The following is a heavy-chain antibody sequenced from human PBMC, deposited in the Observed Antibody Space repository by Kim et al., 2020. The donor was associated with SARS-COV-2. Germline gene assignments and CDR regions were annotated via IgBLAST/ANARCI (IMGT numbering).Heavy chain of an antibody. CDR1: GFTFSSYS. D-gene: IGHD2-2*01. J-gene: IGHJ4*02. CDR3: ARDFVGSTSWTRAGDY. CDR2: ISSSSSTI. Sequence: GGSLRLSCAASGFTFSSYSMNWVRQAPGKGLEWVSYISSSSSTIYYADSVKGRFTISRDNAKNSLYLQMNSLRDEDTAVYYCARDFVGSTSWTRAGDYWGQGTLVTVSS. V-gene: IGHV3-48*02.